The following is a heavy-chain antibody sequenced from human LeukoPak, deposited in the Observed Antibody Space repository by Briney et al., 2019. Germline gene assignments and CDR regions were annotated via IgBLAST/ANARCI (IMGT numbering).Heavy chain of an antibody. CDR3: ARDSPGHDS. V-gene: IGHV3-7*04. CDR1: GFTLSSYW. J-gene: IGHJ5*01. Sequence: GGSLRLSCAVSGFTLSSYWMSWVRQAPGKXXEWVANIKQDGREKYYVDSVKGRFTISRDNAKNSLYLQMNSLRVEDTAVYYCARDSPGHDSWGQGTLVTVSS. CDR2: IKQDGREK.